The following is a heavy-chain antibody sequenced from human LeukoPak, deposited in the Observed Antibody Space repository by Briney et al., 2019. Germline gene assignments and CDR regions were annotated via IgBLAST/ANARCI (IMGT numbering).Heavy chain of an antibody. V-gene: IGHV3-64*01. Sequence: GGSLRLSCAASGFTFSSYAMNWVRQAPGKGLDYVSAIDGTGSTTYYANSVRGRFTISRDNSKNTLYLQMGSLRVGDMAVYYCARVLPGASTYDYWGRGTLVTVSS. J-gene: IGHJ4*02. CDR2: IDGTGSTT. CDR3: ARVLPGASTYDY. CDR1: GFTFSSYA.